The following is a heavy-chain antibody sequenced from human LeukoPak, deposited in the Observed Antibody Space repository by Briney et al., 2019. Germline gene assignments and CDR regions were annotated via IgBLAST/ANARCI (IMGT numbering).Heavy chain of an antibody. Sequence: GGSLRLSCAASGFTFSYYSVTWVRQAPGKGLEWVSAIMSSGTYIYYADSVKGRFTISRDNAKNSLYLQMNSLRAEDTAVYYCARLREVVIIPAAVDYWGQGTLVTVSS. CDR3: ARLREVVIIPAAVDY. J-gene: IGHJ4*02. CDR1: GFTFSYYS. V-gene: IGHV3-21*01. D-gene: IGHD2-2*01. CDR2: IMSSGTYI.